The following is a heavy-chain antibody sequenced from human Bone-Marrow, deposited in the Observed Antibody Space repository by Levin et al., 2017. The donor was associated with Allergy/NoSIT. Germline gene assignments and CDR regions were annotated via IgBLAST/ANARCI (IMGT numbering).Heavy chain of an antibody. J-gene: IGHJ4*02. CDR3: ARDPGSTYYYDSSAYRTDYYFDY. CDR2: IIPILAAT. V-gene: IGHV1-69*08. D-gene: IGHD3-22*01. Sequence: ASVKVSCKVSGGTFNSYPISWVRQAPGQGLEWMARIIPILAATKYAQKFQGRVTITADKSTSTAYMELSSLRSDDTAVYYCARDPGSTYYYDSSAYRTDYYFDYWGQGTLVTVSS. CDR1: GGTFNSYP.